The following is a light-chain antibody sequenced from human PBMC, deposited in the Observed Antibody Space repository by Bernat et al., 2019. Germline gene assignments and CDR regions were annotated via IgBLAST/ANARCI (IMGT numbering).Light chain of an antibody. V-gene: IGKV3-20*01. Sequence: EIVLTQSPGTLALSPGERATFSCRASQSNSSMSLAWYHQKSGQAPRLLIYSTSRRATGVPDRFSGSGSGTDFTLATSRLEPEDLVVYYCQQYGGPLRRYTFGQGTKLEI. CDR2: STS. CDR1: QSNSSMS. J-gene: IGKJ2*01. CDR3: QQYGGPLRRYT.